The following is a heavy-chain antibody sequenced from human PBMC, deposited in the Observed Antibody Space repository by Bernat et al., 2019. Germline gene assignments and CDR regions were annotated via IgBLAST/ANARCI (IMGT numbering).Heavy chain of an antibody. Sequence: QVQLVQSGAEVKKPGSSVKVSCKASGGTFSSYAISWVRQAPGQGLEWMGRIIPILGIANYAQKFQGRVTITADKSTSTAYMELSSLRSEDTAVYYCARDQVAAAGHDYWGQGTLVTVSS. CDR3: ARDQVAAAGHDY. D-gene: IGHD6-13*01. V-gene: IGHV1-69*04. J-gene: IGHJ4*02. CDR2: IIPILGIA. CDR1: GGTFSSYA.